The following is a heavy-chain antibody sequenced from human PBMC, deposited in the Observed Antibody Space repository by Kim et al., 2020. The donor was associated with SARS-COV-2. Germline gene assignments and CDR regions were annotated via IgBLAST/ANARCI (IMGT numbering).Heavy chain of an antibody. V-gene: IGHV3-23*01. J-gene: IGHJ4*02. Sequence: SAEYADSVKGRFTISRDNSKSTLYLQMNSLSVEDTAVYYCAKRPPATVDFWGQGTLVTVSS. CDR3: AKRPPATVDF. CDR2: SA.